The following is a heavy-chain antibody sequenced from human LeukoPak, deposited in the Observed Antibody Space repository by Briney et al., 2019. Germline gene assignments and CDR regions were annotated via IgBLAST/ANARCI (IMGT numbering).Heavy chain of an antibody. D-gene: IGHD6-13*01. CDR1: GGSISSGGYS. CDR3: ARRAVAGTGGYFQY. Sequence: SQTLSLTCAVSGGSISSGGYSWNWIRQPPGTGLEWIGYIYHSGNTYYNPSLKSRVTISVDRSKNQFSLNLSSVTAADTAVYYCARRAVAGTGGYFQYWGQGTLVTVSS. V-gene: IGHV4-30-2*01. CDR2: IYHSGNT. J-gene: IGHJ1*01.